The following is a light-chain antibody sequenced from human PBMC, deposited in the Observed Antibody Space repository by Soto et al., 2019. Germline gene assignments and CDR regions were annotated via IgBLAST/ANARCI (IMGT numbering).Light chain of an antibody. J-gene: IGKJ1*01. V-gene: IGKV1-5*03. CDR1: QSIDSC. Sequence: DIQMTQAPSTMSASVGDRVTITCRASQSIDSCLAWYQQKPGKAPKFLMYKASNLESGVPLRFSGSGSETEFTLTLSSLQPDDFAIYYCQHYKSYPWTFGQGTKVELK. CDR3: QHYKSYPWT. CDR2: KAS.